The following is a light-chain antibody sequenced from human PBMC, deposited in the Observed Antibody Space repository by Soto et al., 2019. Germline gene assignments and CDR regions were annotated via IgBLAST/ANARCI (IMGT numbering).Light chain of an antibody. CDR3: SSYTSRSTLV. V-gene: IGLV2-14*01. J-gene: IGLJ2*01. CDR1: SSDVGGYNY. CDR2: DVS. Sequence: ALTQPASLSGSPGQSITISCTGTSSDVGGYNYVSWYQQHPGKAPKLMSYDVSNRPSGVSNRFSGSKSGNTDSLTISGLQAEGEADEYCSSYTSRSTLVFCGGTKLTVL.